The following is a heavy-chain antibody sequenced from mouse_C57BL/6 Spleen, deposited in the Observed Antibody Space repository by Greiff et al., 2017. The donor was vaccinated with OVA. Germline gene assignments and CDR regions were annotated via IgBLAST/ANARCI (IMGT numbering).Heavy chain of an antibody. Sequence: VQLQQPGAELVKPGASVKMSCKASGYTFTSYWITWVKQRPGQGLEWIGDIYPGSGSINYNEKLKSKATLTVDTSSSTAYKQLSSLASEDYAVYYCARTRSGYLDYDMDYWGRETSVADSA. J-gene: IGHJ4*01. CDR2: IYPGSGSI. D-gene: IGHD3-2*02. CDR1: GYTFTSYW. V-gene: IGHV1-55*01. CDR3: ARTRSGYLDYDMDY.